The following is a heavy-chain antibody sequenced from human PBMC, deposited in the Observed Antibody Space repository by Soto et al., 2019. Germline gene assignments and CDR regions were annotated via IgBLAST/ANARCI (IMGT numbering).Heavy chain of an antibody. CDR3: ASSYYGDYQWFDP. CDR2: IYYSGST. CDR1: GGSISSSSYY. J-gene: IGHJ5*02. D-gene: IGHD4-17*01. V-gene: IGHV4-39*01. Sequence: QLQLQESGPGLVKPSETLSLTCTVSGGSISSSSYYWGWIRQPPGKGLEWIGSIYYSGSTYYNPSLKSRVTISVDTSKNQFSLKLSSVTAADTAVYYCASSYYGDYQWFDPWGQGTLVSVSS.